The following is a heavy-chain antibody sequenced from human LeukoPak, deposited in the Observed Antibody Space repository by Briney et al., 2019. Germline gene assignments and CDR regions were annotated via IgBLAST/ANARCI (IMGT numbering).Heavy chain of an antibody. Sequence: SETLSLSCTVPGGSISSYYWSWIRQPPGKGLEWVGYIYYSGSTNYNPPLKSRVTISFDTSKNQFSLKLSSVTAADTAVYYCARHGNPYCGGDCYRGEFDYWGQGTLVTVSS. J-gene: IGHJ4*02. V-gene: IGHV4-59*08. D-gene: IGHD2-21*02. CDR3: ARHGNPYCGGDCYRGEFDY. CDR1: GGSISSYY. CDR2: IYYSGST.